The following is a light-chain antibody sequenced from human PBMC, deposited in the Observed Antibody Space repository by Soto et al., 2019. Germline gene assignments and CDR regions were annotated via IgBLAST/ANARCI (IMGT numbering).Light chain of an antibody. Sequence: DIQMTQSPSSLSASVGDRVTITCRASQSISSYLNWYQQKPGKAPKLLIYAASILQSGVPSRFSGSRSGTALTLTISSLQPEGFATYYCQQSYSTPKITFGQGTRLEIK. CDR1: QSISSY. CDR2: AAS. J-gene: IGKJ5*01. CDR3: QQSYSTPKIT. V-gene: IGKV1-39*01.